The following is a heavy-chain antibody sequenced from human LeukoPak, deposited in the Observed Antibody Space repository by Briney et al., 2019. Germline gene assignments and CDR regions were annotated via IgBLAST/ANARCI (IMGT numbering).Heavy chain of an antibody. J-gene: IGHJ3*02. V-gene: IGHV4-59*08. CDR1: GGSISSYY. CDR2: IYYSGST. D-gene: IGHD1-14*01. CDR3: ARQSESGAFDI. Sequence: SETLSPTCTVSGGSISSYYWSWIRQPPGKGLEWIGYIYYSGSTNYNPSLKSRVTISVDTSKNQFSLKLSSVTAADTAVYYCARQSESGAFDIWGQGTMVTVSS.